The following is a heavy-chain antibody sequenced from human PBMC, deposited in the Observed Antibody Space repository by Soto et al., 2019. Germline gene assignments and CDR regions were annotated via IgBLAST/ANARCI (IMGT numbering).Heavy chain of an antibody. CDR2: IWYDGSNK. Sequence: QVQLVESGGGGVQPGRSLRLSCAASGFTFSSYGMHWVRQAPGKGLEWVAVIWYDGSNKYYADSVKGRFTISRDNSKNTLYLQMNSLRAEDTAVYYCARVPRYCSGGSCYRDAFDIWGQGTMVTVSS. V-gene: IGHV3-33*01. D-gene: IGHD2-15*01. CDR1: GFTFSSYG. CDR3: ARVPRYCSGGSCYRDAFDI. J-gene: IGHJ3*02.